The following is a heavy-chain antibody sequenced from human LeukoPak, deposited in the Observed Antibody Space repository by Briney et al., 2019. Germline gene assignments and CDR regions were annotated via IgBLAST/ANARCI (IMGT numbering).Heavy chain of an antibody. D-gene: IGHD3-3*01. CDR2: INHSGST. CDR3: ARGSPIRILRFLEWLFTNLDY. V-gene: IGHV4-34*01. J-gene: IGHJ4*02. Sequence: SETLSLTCAVYGGSFSGYYWSWIRQPPGKGLEWIGEINHSGSTNYNPSLKSRVTISVDTSKNQFSLKLSSVTAADTAVYYCARGSPIRILRFLEWLFTNLDYWGQGTLVTVSS. CDR1: GGSFSGYY.